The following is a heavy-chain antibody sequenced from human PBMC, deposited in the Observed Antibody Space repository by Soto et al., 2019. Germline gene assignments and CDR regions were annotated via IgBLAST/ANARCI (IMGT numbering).Heavy chain of an antibody. CDR2: IYYSGST. D-gene: IGHD1-20*01. Sequence: SETLSLTCTVSGGSISSYYWSWIRQPPGKGLEWIGYIYYSGSTNYNPSLKSRVTISVDTSKNQFSLKLSSVTAADTAVYYCARGGYNWNDGVGYWGQGTLVTVSS. CDR3: ARGGYNWNDGVGY. J-gene: IGHJ4*02. V-gene: IGHV4-59*01. CDR1: GGSISSYY.